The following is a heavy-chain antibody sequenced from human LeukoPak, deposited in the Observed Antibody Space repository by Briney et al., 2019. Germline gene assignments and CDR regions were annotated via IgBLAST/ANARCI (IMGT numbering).Heavy chain of an antibody. V-gene: IGHV4-4*07. Sequence: TSETLSLTCTVSGGSISNYYWSWIRQPAGKGLEWIGRIYTSGTTHYNPSLKSRVTMSVDTSKNQFSLNLSSVTAADTAVYYCARFSSIAAAFDYWGLGTLVTVSS. CDR3: ARFSSIAAAFDY. CDR2: IYTSGTT. CDR1: GGSISNYY. J-gene: IGHJ4*02. D-gene: IGHD6-13*01.